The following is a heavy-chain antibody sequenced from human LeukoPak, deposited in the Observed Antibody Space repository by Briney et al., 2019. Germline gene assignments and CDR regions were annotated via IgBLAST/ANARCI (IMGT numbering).Heavy chain of an antibody. CDR1: GYTFTSYD. D-gene: IGHD4-17*01. CDR3: ARVRDYGDYIYGMDV. CDR2: MNPNSGNT. J-gene: IGHJ6*02. V-gene: IGHV1-8*01. Sequence: ASVKVSCKASGYTFTSYDINWVRQAPGQGLEWMGWMNPNSGNTGYAQKFQGRVTMTRNTSISTAYMELSSLRSEDTAVYYCARVRDYGDYIYGMDVWGQGTTVTVSS.